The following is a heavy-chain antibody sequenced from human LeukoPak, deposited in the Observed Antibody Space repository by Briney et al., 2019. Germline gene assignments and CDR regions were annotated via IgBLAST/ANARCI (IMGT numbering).Heavy chain of an antibody. CDR1: GFTFDDYA. Sequence: PGGSLRLSCAASGFTFDDYAMHWVRQAPGKGLEWVSGISWNSGSIGYADSVKGRFTISRDNAKNSLYLQMNSLRAEDTAVYYCARALNPLRHLKDYYYYYMDVWGKGTTVTVSS. V-gene: IGHV3-9*01. D-gene: IGHD1-14*01. CDR2: ISWNSGSI. CDR3: ARALNPLRHLKDYYYYYMDV. J-gene: IGHJ6*03.